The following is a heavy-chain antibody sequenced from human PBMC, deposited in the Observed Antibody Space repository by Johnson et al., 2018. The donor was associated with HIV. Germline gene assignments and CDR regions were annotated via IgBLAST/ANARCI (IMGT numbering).Heavy chain of an antibody. V-gene: IGHV3-30*18. CDR2: ISYDGSNK. CDR3: AKDGAMAVGI. D-gene: IGHD2-2*01. Sequence: VQLVESGGGVVQPGRSLRLSCAASGFTFSSYGMHWVRQAPGKGLEWVAVISYDGSNKYYVDSVKGRFTISRDKSKNTLYLQMNSLRAEDTAVYYGAKDGAMAVGIWGQGPRDTVSS. CDR1: GFTFSSYG. J-gene: IGHJ3*02.